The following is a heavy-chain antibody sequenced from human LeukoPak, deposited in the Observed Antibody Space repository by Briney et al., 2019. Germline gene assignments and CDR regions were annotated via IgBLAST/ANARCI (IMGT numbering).Heavy chain of an antibody. CDR1: GFTFSSYW. CDR2: IKQDGSEK. Sequence: PGGSLRLSCAASGFTFSSYWMSWVRQAPGKGLEWVANIKQDGSEKYYVDSVKGRFTISRDNAKNSLYLQMNSLKAEDTAVYYCASQLVTSAAAGTTLDYRGQGTLVTVSS. CDR3: ASQLVTSAAAGTTLDY. J-gene: IGHJ4*02. D-gene: IGHD6-13*01. V-gene: IGHV3-7*01.